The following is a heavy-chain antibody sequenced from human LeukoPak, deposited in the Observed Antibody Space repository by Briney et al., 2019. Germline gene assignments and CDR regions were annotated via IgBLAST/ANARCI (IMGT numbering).Heavy chain of an antibody. CDR1: GFTFSSYA. Sequence: GRSLRLSCAASGFTFSSYAMHWVRQAPGKGLEWVAMISYDGSDEYYADSVKGRFTISRDNSKNTLYLQMDSLRVEDTAVYYCARGYCSSNSCATGTYWGQGTLVTVSS. CDR2: ISYDGSDE. J-gene: IGHJ4*02. V-gene: IGHV3-30-3*01. D-gene: IGHD2-2*01. CDR3: ARGYCSSNSCATGTY.